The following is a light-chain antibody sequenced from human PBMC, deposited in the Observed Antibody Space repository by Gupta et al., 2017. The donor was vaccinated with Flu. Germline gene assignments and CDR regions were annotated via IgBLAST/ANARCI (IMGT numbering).Light chain of an antibody. CDR1: SSNIGNNY. J-gene: IGLJ2*01. CDR3: GTWDSSLSAGV. V-gene: IGLV1-51*01. CDR2: DNY. Sequence: KVTISCSGSSSNIGNNYVSWYQQLPGTAPKLLIYDNYKRPSGIPDRFSGSKSGTSATLGITGLQTGDEADYYCGTWDSSLSAGVFGGGTKLTVL.